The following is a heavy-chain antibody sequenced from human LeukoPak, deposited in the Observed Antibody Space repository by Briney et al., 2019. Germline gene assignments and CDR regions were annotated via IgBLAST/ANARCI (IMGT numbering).Heavy chain of an antibody. Sequence: PSETLSLTCTVSGGSISSGSYYWSWIRQPAGKGLEWIGRIYTSGSTNYNPSLKSRVTISVDTSKNQFSLKLSSVTAADTAVYYCARGSYDILTGYFDYWGQGTLVTVSS. D-gene: IGHD3-9*01. CDR3: ARGSYDILTGYFDY. J-gene: IGHJ4*02. V-gene: IGHV4-61*02. CDR2: IYTSGST. CDR1: GGSISSGSYY.